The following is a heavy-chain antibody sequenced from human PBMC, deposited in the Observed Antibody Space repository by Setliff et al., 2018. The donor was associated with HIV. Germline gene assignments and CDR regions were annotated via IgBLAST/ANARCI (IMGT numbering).Heavy chain of an antibody. CDR3: ARIVALNGYRYFQH. V-gene: IGHV1-18*01. J-gene: IGHJ1*01. CDR2: ISVKNGNT. Sequence: ASVKVSCKASGYTFISYGVSWVRQAPGQGLEWMGWISVKNGNTDYAQKFQGRVTMTTDTSTSTAYMELRSLGSDDTAVYYCARIVALNGYRYFQHWGQGTLVTVSS. D-gene: IGHD2-8*01. CDR1: GYTFISYG.